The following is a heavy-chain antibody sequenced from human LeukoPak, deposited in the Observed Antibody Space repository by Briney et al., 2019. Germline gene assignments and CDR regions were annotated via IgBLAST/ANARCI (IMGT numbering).Heavy chain of an antibody. CDR1: GGSFSGYY. D-gene: IGHD2-2*01. Sequence: SETLSLTCAVYGGSFSGYYWSWIRQPPGKGLEWIGEINHSGSTNYNPSLKSRVTISVDTSKNQFSLKLSSVTAADTAVYYCARVLPAANSDYWSQGTLVTVSS. J-gene: IGHJ4*02. CDR2: INHSGST. CDR3: ARVLPAANSDY. V-gene: IGHV4-34*01.